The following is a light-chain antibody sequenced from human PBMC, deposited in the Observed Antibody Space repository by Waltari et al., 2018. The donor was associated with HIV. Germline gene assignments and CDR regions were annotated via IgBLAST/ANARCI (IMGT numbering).Light chain of an antibody. J-gene: IGKJ4*01. Sequence: IVLTRSHATLSLSSRYRATLSSRALQSVSSFLAWYQQKPGQAPRLLIYDASNRATGIPARFSGSGSGTDFTLTISSLEPEDFAVYYCQQRSNWLTFGGGTKVEIK. CDR1: QSVSSF. CDR3: QQRSNWLT. V-gene: IGKV3-11*01. CDR2: DAS.